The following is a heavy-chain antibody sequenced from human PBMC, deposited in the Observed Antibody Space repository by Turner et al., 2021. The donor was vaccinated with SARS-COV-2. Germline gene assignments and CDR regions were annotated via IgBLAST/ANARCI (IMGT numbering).Heavy chain of an antibody. CDR3: ARECDDSSGCAEYFQH. CDR2: ISYDGRNK. Sequence: QVQLVESGGGVVQPGRSLRLSCAASGLTFSSDARHWVRQAAGKWLEWVAVISYDGRNKYYADSVKGRFTISRDNSKNTLYLQMNSLRAEDTAVYYCARECDDSSGCAEYFQHWGQGTLVTVSS. D-gene: IGHD3-22*01. CDR1: GLTFSSDA. V-gene: IGHV3-30*04. J-gene: IGHJ1*01.